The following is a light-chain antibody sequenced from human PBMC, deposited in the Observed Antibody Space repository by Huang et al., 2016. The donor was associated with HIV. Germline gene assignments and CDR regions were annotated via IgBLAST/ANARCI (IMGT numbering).Light chain of an antibody. CDR3: QQYHSTPYT. CDR2: AAS. J-gene: IGKJ2*01. CDR1: QAIAKS. V-gene: IGKV1-NL1*01. Sequence: DIQMTQSPSSLSASVRNIVTITCRASQAIAKSLAWYQQKPGKAPKLLLYAASRLESGVPSRFSGSGSGTDYTLTISSLQPEDFATYYCQQYHSTPYTFGQGTKLEIK.